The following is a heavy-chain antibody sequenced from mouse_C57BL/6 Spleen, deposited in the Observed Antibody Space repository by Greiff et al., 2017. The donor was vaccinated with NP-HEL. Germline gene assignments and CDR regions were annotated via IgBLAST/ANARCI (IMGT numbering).Heavy chain of an antibody. D-gene: IGHD2-13*01. V-gene: IGHV1-80*01. CDR1: GYAFSSYW. CDR2: IYPGDGDT. Sequence: QVQLKESGAELVKPGASVKISCKASGYAFSSYWMNWVKQRPGKGLEWIGQIYPGDGDTNYNVKFKGKATLTADKSSSTAYMQLSSLTSEDSAVYFCAREGYSDYPASFAYWGQGTLVTVSS. CDR3: AREGYSDYPASFAY. J-gene: IGHJ3*01.